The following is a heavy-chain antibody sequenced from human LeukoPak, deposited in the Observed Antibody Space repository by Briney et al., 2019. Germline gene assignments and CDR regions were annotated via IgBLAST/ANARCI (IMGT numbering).Heavy chain of an antibody. V-gene: IGHV3-30*04. J-gene: IGHJ3*01. D-gene: IGHD6-6*01. CDR2: ISYDGSNK. Sequence: PGGSLRLSCEASGFTFSSYAMHWVRQAPGKGLEWVAVISYDGSNKYYADSVKGRFTISRDNAKNSLYLQINSLRAEDTAVYYCARSSYSSSSSVWGQGTMVTVSS. CDR3: ARSSYSSSSSV. CDR1: GFTFSSYA.